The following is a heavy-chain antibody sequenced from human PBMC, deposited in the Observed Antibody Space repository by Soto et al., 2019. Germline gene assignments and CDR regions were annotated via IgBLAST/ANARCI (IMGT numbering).Heavy chain of an antibody. V-gene: IGHV3-13*01. CDR2: IGTAGDT. D-gene: IGHD2-15*01. CDR1: GFTFSGFD. CDR3: ARGQEVGAHFFDS. J-gene: IGHJ4*02. Sequence: VGSLRLSCEASGFTFSGFDMHWVRQPTGKGLEWVSTIGTAGDTYYAVSVKGRFTISRDNAKNSLSLQMNSLRAGDTAVYFCARGQEVGAHFFDSWGQGTQVTVSS.